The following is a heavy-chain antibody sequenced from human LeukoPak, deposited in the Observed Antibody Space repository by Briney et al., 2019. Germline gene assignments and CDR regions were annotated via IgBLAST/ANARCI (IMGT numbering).Heavy chain of an antibody. CDR3: AREVDTAMVPRFDY. CDR2: IYYSGST. V-gene: IGHV4-59*12. Sequence: PSETLSLTCTVSGGSISSYYWSWIRQPPGKGLEWIGYIYYSGSTNYNPSLKSRVTISVDTSKNQFSLKLSSVTAADTAVYYCAREVDTAMVPRFDYWGQGTLVTVSS. CDR1: GGSISSYY. D-gene: IGHD5-18*01. J-gene: IGHJ4*02.